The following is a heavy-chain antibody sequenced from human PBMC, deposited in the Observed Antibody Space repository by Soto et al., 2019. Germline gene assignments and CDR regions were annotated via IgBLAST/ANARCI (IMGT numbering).Heavy chain of an antibody. Sequence: SLRLSCAASGFTFSSYGMHWVRQAPGKGLEWVAVISYDGSNKYYADSVKGRFTISRDNSKNTLYLQMNSLRAEDTAVYYCAKDGGYCSGGSCPYYYYGMDVWGQGTTVTVSS. CDR1: GFTFSSYG. V-gene: IGHV3-30*18. J-gene: IGHJ6*02. CDR3: AKDGGYCSGGSCPYYYYGMDV. CDR2: ISYDGSNK. D-gene: IGHD2-15*01.